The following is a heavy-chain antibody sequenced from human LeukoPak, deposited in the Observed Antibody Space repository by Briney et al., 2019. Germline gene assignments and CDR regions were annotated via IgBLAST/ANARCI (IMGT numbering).Heavy chain of an antibody. J-gene: IGHJ4*02. CDR1: GASPTSYY. CDR3: ATSRKDWIAFFDI. V-gene: IGHV4-59*01. CDR2: IFHSVST. D-gene: IGHD2-21*01. Sequence: KASETLSLTCTFSGASPTSYYCKWIRQPPRNGLEWSGFIFHSVSTSYNPALKSRGAISLDPSKTKSSLTLNSVTAADTAVYYCATSRKDWIAFFDIWSQGTLVTVSS.